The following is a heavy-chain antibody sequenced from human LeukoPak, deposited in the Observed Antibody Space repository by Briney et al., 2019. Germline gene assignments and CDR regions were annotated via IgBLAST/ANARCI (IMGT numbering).Heavy chain of an antibody. J-gene: IGHJ5*02. CDR1: GFTVSNNY. V-gene: IGHV3-48*02. CDR2: ISSSSSTI. CDR3: ARESRGIAVAWT. D-gene: IGHD6-19*01. Sequence: GGSLRLSCAASGFTVSNNYMSWVRQAPGKGLEWVSYISSSSSTIYYADSVKGRFTISRDNAKNSLYLQMNSLRDEDTAVYYCARESRGIAVAWTWGQGTLVTVSS.